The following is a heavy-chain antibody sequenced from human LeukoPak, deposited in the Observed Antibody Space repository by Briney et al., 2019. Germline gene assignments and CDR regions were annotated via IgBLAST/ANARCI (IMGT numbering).Heavy chain of an antibody. CDR1: GGSINGSGYY. Sequence: SQTLSLTCTVSGGSINGSGYYWGWIRQPPGKGLEWIVSNHYSGSRYYNPSLKSRVTISVDTSKNQFSLKLRSVTAADTGVYYCARHMGGDSGDYYFYYWGQGTLVTVSS. V-gene: IGHV4-39*01. CDR3: ARHMGGDSGDYYFYY. J-gene: IGHJ4*02. CDR2: NHYSGSR. D-gene: IGHD3-16*01.